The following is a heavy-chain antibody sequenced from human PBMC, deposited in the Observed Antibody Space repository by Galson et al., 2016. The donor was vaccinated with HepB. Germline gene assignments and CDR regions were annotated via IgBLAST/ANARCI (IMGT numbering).Heavy chain of an antibody. CDR2: INTSGST. D-gene: IGHD5-18*01. J-gene: IGHJ5*02. Sequence: TLSLTCTVSDGSISSGSYSWSWIRQPAGKRLEWIGRINTSGSTNYNPSLKSRVIMSVDTSKNQFSLKLNSVTAADTAVYYCARSSNRAAAMVLNPWGQGTLVTVSS. CDR3: ARSSNRAAAMVLNP. CDR1: DGSISSGSYS. V-gene: IGHV4-61*02.